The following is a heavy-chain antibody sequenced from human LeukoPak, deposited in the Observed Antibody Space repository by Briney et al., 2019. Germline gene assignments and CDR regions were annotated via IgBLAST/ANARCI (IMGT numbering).Heavy chain of an antibody. V-gene: IGHV1-18*01. J-gene: IGHJ4*02. D-gene: IGHD5-18*01. CDR1: GYTFTSYG. Sequence: ASVKVSCKASGYTFTSYGISWVRQAPGQGLEWMGWISAYNGNTNYAQKLQGRVTMTTDTSTSTAYMELRSLRSDDTAVYYCARDLTPRIQLWLCVFPRDYWGQGTLVTVSS. CDR2: ISAYNGNT. CDR3: ARDLTPRIQLWLCVFPRDY.